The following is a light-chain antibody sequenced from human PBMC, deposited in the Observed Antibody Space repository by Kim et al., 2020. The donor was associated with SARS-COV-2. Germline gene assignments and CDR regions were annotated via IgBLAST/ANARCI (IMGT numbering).Light chain of an antibody. J-gene: IGLJ2*01. CDR3: QSYDSSLSGVV. V-gene: IGLV1-40*01. CDR2: GNS. Sequence: RVTISWPGSSSNIGAGYDVHWYQQLPGTAPKLLIYGNSNRPSGVPDRFSGSKSGTSASLAITGLQAEDEADYYCQSYDSSLSGVVFGGGTQLTVL. CDR1: SSNIGAGYD.